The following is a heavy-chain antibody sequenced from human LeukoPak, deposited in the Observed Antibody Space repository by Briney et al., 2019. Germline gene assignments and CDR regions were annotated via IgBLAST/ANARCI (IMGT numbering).Heavy chain of an antibody. CDR3: ARRGGSRGWGAFDI. CDR1: GFTFTNYV. J-gene: IGHJ3*02. V-gene: IGHV3-23*01. Sequence: GGSLRLSCAASGFTFTNYVMNWVRQAPGKGLEWVSSITGTADKTYDADSVKGRFTISRDNSKNTLSLQMSRLRVEDTAIYYCARRGGSRGWGAFDIWGQGTIVTVSS. CDR2: ITGTADKT. D-gene: IGHD6-19*01.